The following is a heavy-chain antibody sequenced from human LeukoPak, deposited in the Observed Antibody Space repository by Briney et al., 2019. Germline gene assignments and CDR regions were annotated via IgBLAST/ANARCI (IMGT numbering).Heavy chain of an antibody. CDR2: INHSKTT. CDR3: TREAAESVAVSGPAT. J-gene: IGHJ5*02. CDR1: GGSFSGYY. Sequence: SETLSLTCGVYGGSFSGYYWSWIRQTPGTGLEWIGEINHSKTTNYNPSLKSRVTMSVDTSKNQFSLKLTSVTAADTATYYCTREAAESVAVSGPATWGQGTLVTVSS. D-gene: IGHD6-19*01. V-gene: IGHV4-34*01.